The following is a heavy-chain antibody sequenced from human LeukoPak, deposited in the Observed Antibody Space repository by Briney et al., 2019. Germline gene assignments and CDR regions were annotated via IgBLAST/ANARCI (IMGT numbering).Heavy chain of an antibody. CDR2: IYHSGST. CDR3: ATGEYYYDSSGSIPGPNHDAFDI. V-gene: IGHV4-4*02. CDR1: GGSISSSNW. Sequence: PSGTLSLTCAVSGGSISSSNWWSWVRQPPGKGLEWIGEIYHSGSTNYNPSLKSRVTISVDKSKNQFSLKLSSVTAADTAVYYCATGEYYYDSSGSIPGPNHDAFDIWGQGTMVTVSS. D-gene: IGHD3-22*01. J-gene: IGHJ3*02.